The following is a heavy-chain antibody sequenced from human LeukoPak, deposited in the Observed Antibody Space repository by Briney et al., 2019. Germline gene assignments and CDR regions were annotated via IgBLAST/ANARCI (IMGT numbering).Heavy chain of an antibody. J-gene: IGHJ4*02. Sequence: PSQTLSLTCTVSGGSISSGGYYWSWIRQHPGKGLEWIGYIHYSGSTYYNPSLKSRVTISVDTSKNQFSLKLSSVTAADTAVYYCARVLGGALYYFDYWGQGTLVTVSS. CDR2: IHYSGST. CDR1: GGSISSGGYY. V-gene: IGHV4-31*03. D-gene: IGHD2-15*01. CDR3: ARVLGGALYYFDY.